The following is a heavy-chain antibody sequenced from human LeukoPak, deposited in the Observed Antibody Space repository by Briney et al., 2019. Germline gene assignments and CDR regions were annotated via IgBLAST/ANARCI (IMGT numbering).Heavy chain of an antibody. CDR1: GFTFSSYG. CDR2: LRYDGSNN. Sequence: GGSLRLSRAASGFTFSSYGMHWVRQAPGKGLEWVAFLRYDGSNNYYAESAKGRFTISRDNSKNMLYLQMNSLRAEDTALYYCARGAGRYYDSSGYYIDFWGQGILVTVSS. D-gene: IGHD3-22*01. CDR3: ARGAGRYYDSSGYYIDF. V-gene: IGHV3-30*02. J-gene: IGHJ4*02.